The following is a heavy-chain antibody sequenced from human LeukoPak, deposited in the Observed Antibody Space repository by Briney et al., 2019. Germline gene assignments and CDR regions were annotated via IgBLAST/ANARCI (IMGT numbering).Heavy chain of an antibody. V-gene: IGHV4-34*01. CDR1: GVSFSGYY. D-gene: IGHD1-26*01. CDR3: AREGGFHSPAGI. CDR2: INHSGST. Sequence: PSETLSLTCAVYGVSFSGYYWSWIRQPPGKGLEWIGEINHSGSTNYNPSLKSRVTISVDRSKNQFSLKLSSVTAADTVVYYCAREGGFHSPAGIWGQGTMVTVSS. J-gene: IGHJ3*02.